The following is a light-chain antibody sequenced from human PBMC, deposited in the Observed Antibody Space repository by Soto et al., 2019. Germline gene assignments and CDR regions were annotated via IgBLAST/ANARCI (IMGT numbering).Light chain of an antibody. V-gene: IGLV2-14*01. J-gene: IGLJ3*02. CDR1: SSDVGAYNY. CDR2: DVT. Sequence: QSALTQPASVSGSPGQSITISCTGASSDVGAYNYVSWYQQHPGKAPKVMIYDVTKRPSGASDRFSGSKSGNTASLTISGLQAEDGADYYCTSYTTSSTWMFGGGTKLTVL. CDR3: TSYTTSSTWM.